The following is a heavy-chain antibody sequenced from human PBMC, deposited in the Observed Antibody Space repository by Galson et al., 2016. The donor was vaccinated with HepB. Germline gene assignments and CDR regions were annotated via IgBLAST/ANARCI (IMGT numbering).Heavy chain of an antibody. J-gene: IGHJ3*02. Sequence: SLRLSCAASGFTFRDFPMVWVRQAPGQGLEWVSSISSDGVYTYYADSLKGRFSISRDNAKNSLFLQMSSLRAEDTAVYYCARVWGVVTAKTADAFDIWGQGTMVTVSS. CDR3: ARVWGVVTAKTADAFDI. CDR1: GFTFRDFP. D-gene: IGHD2-21*02. V-gene: IGHV3-21*01. CDR2: ISSDGVYT.